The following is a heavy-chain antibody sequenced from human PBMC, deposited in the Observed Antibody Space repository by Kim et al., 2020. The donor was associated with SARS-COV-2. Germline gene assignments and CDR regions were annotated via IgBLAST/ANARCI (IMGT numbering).Heavy chain of an antibody. CDR2: IGTTGDT. J-gene: IGHJ4*02. CDR1: GFTFSTYD. Sequence: GGSLRLSCAVSGFTFSTYDMHWVRQVTGKGLEWVSGIGTTGDTHYPGSVKGRFTISRENAKNSLYLQMNSLRAGDTAVYYCARGLLGGNIAGRLRSEKGFDYWGQGTLVTVSS. CDR3: ARGLLGGNIAGRLRSEKGFDY. D-gene: IGHD6-6*01. V-gene: IGHV3-13*04.